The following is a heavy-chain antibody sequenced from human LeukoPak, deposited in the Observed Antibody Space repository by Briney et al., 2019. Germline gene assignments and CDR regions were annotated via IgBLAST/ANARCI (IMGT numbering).Heavy chain of an antibody. CDR3: ARVRQYYDFWSVFDY. Sequence: ASVKVSCKASGGTFSSYAISWVRQAPGQGLEWMGGIIPIFGTANYAQKFQGRVTITADESTSTAYMELSSLRSEDTAVYYCARVRQYYDFWSVFDYWGQGTLVTVSS. V-gene: IGHV1-69*13. J-gene: IGHJ4*02. CDR1: GGTFSSYA. CDR2: IIPIFGTA. D-gene: IGHD3-3*01.